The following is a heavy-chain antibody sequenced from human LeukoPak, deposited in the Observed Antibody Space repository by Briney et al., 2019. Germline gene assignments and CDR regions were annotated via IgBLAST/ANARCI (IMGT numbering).Heavy chain of an antibody. CDR2: IIPILGIA. J-gene: IGHJ4*02. Sequence: GASVKVSCKASGGTFSSYAISWVRQAPGQGLEWMGRIIPILGIANYAQKFQGRVTITADKSTSAAYMELSSLRSEDTAVYYCARDWAGYSSGWYVGYFDYWGQGTLVTVSS. CDR1: GGTFSSYA. CDR3: ARDWAGYSSGWYVGYFDY. V-gene: IGHV1-69*04. D-gene: IGHD6-19*01.